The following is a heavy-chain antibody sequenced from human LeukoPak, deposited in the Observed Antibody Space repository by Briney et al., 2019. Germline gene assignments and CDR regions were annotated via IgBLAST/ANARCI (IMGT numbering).Heavy chain of an antibody. CDR3: ARDRRDGYNSFYYFDY. V-gene: IGHV4-59*01. CDR2: IYYSGTT. J-gene: IGHJ4*02. Sequence: SETLSLTCTVSGGSISSDYWSWIRQSPGKGLEWIGYIYYSGTTSYNPSLKSRVTISLDTSKNQFSLKLSSVTAADTAVYYCARDRRDGYNSFYYFDYWGQGTLVTVSS. CDR1: GGSISSDY. D-gene: IGHD5-24*01.